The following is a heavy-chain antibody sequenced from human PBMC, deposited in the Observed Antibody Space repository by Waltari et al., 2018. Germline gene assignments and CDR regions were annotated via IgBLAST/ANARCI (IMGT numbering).Heavy chain of an antibody. CDR2: INHSPNS. V-gene: IGHV4-34*01. CDR1: GGSLRGFY. D-gene: IGHD2-8*02. CDR3: VRLEDCTGPGGNCYSGAPFTVDV. J-gene: IGHJ6*02. Sequence: QVHLQQWGAGLLRPSETLSLICAVYGGSLRGFYWGWIRQPPGNGLEWIGEINHSPNSNYNPSLRSRVHMSIDTSQNQFSLQLTSVTAADTGVYYCVRLEDCTGPGGNCYSGAPFTVDVWGQGTTVTVPS.